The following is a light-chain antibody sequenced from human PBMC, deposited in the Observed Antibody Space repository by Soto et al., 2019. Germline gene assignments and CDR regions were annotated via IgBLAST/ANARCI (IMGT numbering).Light chain of an antibody. J-gene: IGKJ1*01. CDR3: QQYGSSPWT. CDR2: GAS. V-gene: IGKV3-20*01. CDR1: QSVSSSY. Sequence: EIVLTQSPGTLSLSPGERATLSCRASQSVSSSYLAWDQQKPGQAPRLLIYGASSRATGIPDRFSGSGSGTDFTLTIRRLEPEDFAVYYCQQYGSSPWTFGQGTKVEIK.